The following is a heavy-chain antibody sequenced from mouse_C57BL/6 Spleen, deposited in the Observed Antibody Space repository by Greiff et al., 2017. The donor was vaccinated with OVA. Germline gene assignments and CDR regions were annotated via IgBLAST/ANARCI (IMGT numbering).Heavy chain of an antibody. V-gene: IGHV1-15*01. CDR1: GYTFTDYE. J-gene: IGHJ3*01. D-gene: IGHD4-1*01. CDR2: IDPETGGT. CDR3: TRDLGFAY. Sequence: QVQLKQSGAELVRPGASVTLSCKASGYTFTDYEMHWVKQTPVHGLEWIGAIDPETGGTAYNQKFKGKAILTADKSSSTAYMELRSLTSEDSAVYYCTRDLGFAYWGQGTLVTVSA.